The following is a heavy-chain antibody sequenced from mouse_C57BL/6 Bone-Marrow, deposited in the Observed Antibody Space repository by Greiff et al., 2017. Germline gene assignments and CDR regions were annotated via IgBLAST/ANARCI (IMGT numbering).Heavy chain of an antibody. Sequence: VQLQESGPELVKPGASVKISCKASGYSFTSYYIHWVKQRPGQGLEWIGWIYPGGGNTKYNEKFKGKATLTADTSSSTAYMQLSSLTSEDSAVYYGACSDYYYCSSYVDYWGQGTSITVSS. CDR2: IYPGGGNT. D-gene: IGHD1-1*01. V-gene: IGHV1-66*01. CDR1: GYSFTSYY. CDR3: ACSDYYYCSSYVDY. J-gene: IGHJ4*01.